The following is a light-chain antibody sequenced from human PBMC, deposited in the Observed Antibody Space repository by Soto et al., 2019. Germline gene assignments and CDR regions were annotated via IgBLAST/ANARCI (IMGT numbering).Light chain of an antibody. V-gene: IGKV3-15*01. J-gene: IGKJ1*01. CDR3: QQYNNWRCT. Sequence: EIVMTQSPATLSVSPGERATLSCRASQSVSSNLAWYQQKPGQAPRLLIYGAATRATGIPARFSGSGSGTEFTLTISSLQSEYFAVYYCQQYNNWRCTFVQGTKVDIK. CDR2: GAA. CDR1: QSVSSN.